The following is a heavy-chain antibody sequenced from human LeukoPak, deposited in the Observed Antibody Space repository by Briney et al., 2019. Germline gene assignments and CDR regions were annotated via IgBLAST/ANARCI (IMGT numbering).Heavy chain of an antibody. CDR3: ARRLVVTAVFDY. CDR1: GGSFSGYY. Sequence: SETLSLTCAVYGGSFSGYYWSWIRQPPGKGLEWIGEINHSGSTNYNPSLKSRVTISVDTSKNQFSLKLSSVTAADTAVYYCARRLVVTAVFDYWGQGTLVTVSS. D-gene: IGHD2-21*02. CDR2: INHSGST. J-gene: IGHJ4*02. V-gene: IGHV4-34*01.